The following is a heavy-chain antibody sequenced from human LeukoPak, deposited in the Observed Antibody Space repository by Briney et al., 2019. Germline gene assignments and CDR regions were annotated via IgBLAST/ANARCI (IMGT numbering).Heavy chain of an antibody. V-gene: IGHV3-23*01. CDR1: GFTFNNYA. CDR3: GKTTVGYSSGRYPGWPVDY. CDR2: IFGSGGSA. Sequence: GGSLRLSCAASGFTFNNYAMYWVRQAPGKGLEWVSGIFGSGGSAHYADSVKGRFTISRDNSKNTVYLQLDSLRVEDTAVYYCGKTTVGYSSGRYPGWPVDYWGQGTLSPSPQ. J-gene: IGHJ4*02. D-gene: IGHD2-15*01.